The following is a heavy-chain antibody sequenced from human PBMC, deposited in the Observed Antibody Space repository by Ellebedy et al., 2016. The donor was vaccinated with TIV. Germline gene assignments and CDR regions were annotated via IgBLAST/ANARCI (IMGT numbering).Heavy chain of an antibody. D-gene: IGHD3-22*01. CDR3: ARDFAYTYHSGGYPFDY. V-gene: IGHV3-21*01. CDR1: GFIFSSYT. J-gene: IGHJ4*02. Sequence: GGSLRLXXAASGFIFSSYTMNWVRQAPGKGLEWVSSISSNSGYLYYADSVEGRFTISRDDAKNSLFLQMNSLSAEDTAVYYCARDFAYTYHSGGYPFDYWGQGTPVTVSS. CDR2: ISSNSGYL.